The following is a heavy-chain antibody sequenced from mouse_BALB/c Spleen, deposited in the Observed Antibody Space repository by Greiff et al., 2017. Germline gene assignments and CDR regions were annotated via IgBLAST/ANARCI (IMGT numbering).Heavy chain of an antibody. CDR3: ARAKLTGYAMDY. V-gene: IGHV5-6-3*01. Sequence: EVHLVESGGGLVQPGGSLKLSCAASGFTFSSYGMSWVRQTPDKRLELVATINSNGGSTYYPDSVKGRFTISRDNAKNTLYLQMSSLKSEDTAMYYGARAKLTGYAMDYWGQGTSVTVSS. CDR1: GFTFSSYG. J-gene: IGHJ4*01. CDR2: INSNGGST. D-gene: IGHD4-1*01.